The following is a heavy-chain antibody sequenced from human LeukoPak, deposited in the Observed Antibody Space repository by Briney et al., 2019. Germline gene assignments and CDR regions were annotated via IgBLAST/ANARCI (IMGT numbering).Heavy chain of an antibody. Sequence: GGSLRLSCAASGFTFSGYSMNWVRQAPGKGLEWVSYISKSGSTIYYADSVKGRFTISRDNAKNSLYLQMNSLRAEDTAVYYCARRDCDSIKCRGSNWFDPWGQGTLDSVSS. D-gene: IGHD3-22*01. V-gene: IGHV3-48*01. CDR3: ARRDCDSIKCRGSNWFDP. CDR1: GFTFSGYS. CDR2: ISKSGSTI. J-gene: IGHJ5*02.